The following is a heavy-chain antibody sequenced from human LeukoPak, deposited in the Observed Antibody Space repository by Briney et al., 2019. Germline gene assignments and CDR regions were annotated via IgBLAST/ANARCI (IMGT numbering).Heavy chain of an antibody. CDR2: IKGDGSGT. V-gene: IGHV3-74*01. Sequence: GGSLRLSCAASGFTFDDYTMHWVRQAPGKGLEWVSRIKGDGSGTIYADSVKGRFTISRDNARNTVYLQMNSLRVEDTAVYYCARDRNYQLSPPWGQGTLVTVSS. J-gene: IGHJ4*02. CDR3: ARDRNYQLSPP. D-gene: IGHD2-2*01. CDR1: GFTFDDYT.